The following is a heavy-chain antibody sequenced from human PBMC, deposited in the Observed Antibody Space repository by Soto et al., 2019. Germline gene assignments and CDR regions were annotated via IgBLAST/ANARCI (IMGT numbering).Heavy chain of an antibody. D-gene: IGHD2-15*01. Sequence: EVQLVESGGGLVQPGGSLRLSCAASGFTFSSYWMSWVRQAPGKGLEWVANIKQDGSEKYYVDSVKGRFTISRDNAKNSLYLQMNSLRAEDTAVYYCARDHVREGYCSGGSCYGFVYWGQGTLVTVSS. V-gene: IGHV3-7*01. J-gene: IGHJ4*02. CDR1: GFTFSSYW. CDR3: ARDHVREGYCSGGSCYGFVY. CDR2: IKQDGSEK.